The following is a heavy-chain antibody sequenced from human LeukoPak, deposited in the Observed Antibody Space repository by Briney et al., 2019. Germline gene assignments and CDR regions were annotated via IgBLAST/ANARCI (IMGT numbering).Heavy chain of an antibody. CDR2: VSGNGVST. Sequence: GGSLRLSCAASGFTFSSYAITWVRQVPGKGLEWVSTVSGNGVSTNYADSVKGRFTISRDNSKNTLYLQMNSLRAEDTAVYYCAPRGLSREFDYWARGPWSPSPQ. CDR3: APRGLSREFDY. V-gene: IGHV3-23*01. J-gene: IGHJ4*02. CDR1: GFTFSSYA. D-gene: IGHD3-10*01.